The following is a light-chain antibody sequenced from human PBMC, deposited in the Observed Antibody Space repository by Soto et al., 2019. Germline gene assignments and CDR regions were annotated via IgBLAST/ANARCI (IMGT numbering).Light chain of an antibody. J-gene: IGKJ4*01. CDR2: SAS. Sequence: AIQMTQSPSSLSASVGDRVTITCRASQGIRNDLGWYQQKPGKAPKKLIYSASSLQSGVPSRFSGSGSGTDFNLTISSLQPEDFATYYCLQDYNYPLTFGGGTKVEI. CDR1: QGIRND. CDR3: LQDYNYPLT. V-gene: IGKV1-6*01.